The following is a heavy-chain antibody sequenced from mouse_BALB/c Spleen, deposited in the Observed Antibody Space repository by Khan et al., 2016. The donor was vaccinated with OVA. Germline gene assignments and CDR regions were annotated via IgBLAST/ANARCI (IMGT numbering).Heavy chain of an antibody. J-gene: IGHJ2*01. CDR3: ARDSSFDY. Sequence: EVELVESGGGLVQPGGSRKLSCAASGFTFSRFGMHWVRQAPEKGLEWVAYISSGSSTIYYGDTVKGRFTISRDNPKNTLFLQMTSLRSEDTAMYYCARDSSFDYWGQGTTLTVSS. V-gene: IGHV5-17*02. CDR1: GFTFSRFG. CDR2: ISSGSSTI.